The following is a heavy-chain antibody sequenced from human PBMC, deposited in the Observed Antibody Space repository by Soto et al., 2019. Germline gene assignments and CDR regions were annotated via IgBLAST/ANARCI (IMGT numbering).Heavy chain of an antibody. J-gene: IGHJ6*02. D-gene: IGHD3-22*01. V-gene: IGHV3-30-3*01. Sequence: GGSLRLSCAASGFTFSIYAMDWVRQAPGKGLEWVAVISYDGSNKYYADSVKGRFTISRDNSKNTLYLQMNSLRAEDTAVYYCARPYYDSSGYYDDYYYYGMDVWGQGTTVTVSS. CDR1: GFTFSIYA. CDR3: ARPYYDSSGYYDDYYYYGMDV. CDR2: ISYDGSNK.